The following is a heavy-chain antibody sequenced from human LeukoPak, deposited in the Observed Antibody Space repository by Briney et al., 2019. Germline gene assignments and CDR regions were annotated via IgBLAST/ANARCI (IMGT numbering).Heavy chain of an antibody. CDR1: GGSFSGYY. D-gene: IGHD1-26*01. J-gene: IGHJ4*02. CDR3: AEGVGATGSDY. V-gene: IGHV4-34*01. CDR2: INHSGST. Sequence: SETLSLTCAVYGGSFSGYYWSWIRQPPGKGLEWIGEINHSGSTNYNPSLKSRVTISVDTSKNQFSLKLSSVTAADTAVYYCAEGVGATGSDYWGQGTLVTVSS.